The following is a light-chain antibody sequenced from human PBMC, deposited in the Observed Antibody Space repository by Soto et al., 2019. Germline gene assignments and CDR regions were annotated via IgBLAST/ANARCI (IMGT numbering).Light chain of an antibody. CDR1: QSISSY. Sequence: VLTQSPATLSLSPGETATLSCRSSQSISSYLAWYQQKPGQAPRLLIYDASSRATGVPARFSGSGSGTDFSLTISSLEPEDVAVYYCQQRSQWPPMTFGQGTRLEIK. J-gene: IGKJ5*01. V-gene: IGKV3-11*01. CDR2: DAS. CDR3: QQRSQWPPMT.